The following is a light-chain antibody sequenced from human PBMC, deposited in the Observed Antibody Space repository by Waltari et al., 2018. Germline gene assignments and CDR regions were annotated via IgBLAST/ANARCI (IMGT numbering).Light chain of an antibody. Sequence: DIVMTQSPASLAVSLGERATITCKSSQSLFYSPINKTYLAWYQQKPGQSPKLLIYWASTRESGVPDRFGGSGSGTDFTLTISSLQAEDVAIYYCQQYYSTPPITFGQGTRLEIK. CDR2: WAS. J-gene: IGKJ5*01. CDR1: QSLFYSPINKTY. V-gene: IGKV4-1*01. CDR3: QQYYSTPPIT.